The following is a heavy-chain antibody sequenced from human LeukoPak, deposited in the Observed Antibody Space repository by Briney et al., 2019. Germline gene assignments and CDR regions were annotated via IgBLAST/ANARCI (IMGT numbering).Heavy chain of an antibody. J-gene: IGHJ6*02. V-gene: IGHV3-21*01. D-gene: IGHD3-3*01. Sequence: GGSLRLSCAASGFTFSSYSMNWVRQAPGKGLEWVSSISSSSSYIYYADSVKGRFTISRDNAKNSLYLQMNSLRAEDTAVYYCARASNGYYDFWSRGLDYYYYGMDVWGQGTTVTVSS. CDR1: GFTFSSYS. CDR2: ISSSSSYI. CDR3: ARASNGYYDFWSRGLDYYYYGMDV.